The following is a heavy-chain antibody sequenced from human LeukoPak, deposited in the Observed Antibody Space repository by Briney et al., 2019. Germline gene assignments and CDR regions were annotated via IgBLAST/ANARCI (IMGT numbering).Heavy chain of an antibody. Sequence: ASVKVSCKASGYTFTGYYMHWVRQAPGQGLEWMGRINPNSGATNYAQKLQGRVTMTRDTSISTVYMELGSLTSDDTAVYYCARNGGGLDHWGQGTLVTVSS. CDR1: GYTFTGYY. D-gene: IGHD2-8*01. V-gene: IGHV1-2*06. CDR3: ARNGGGLDH. CDR2: INPNSGAT. J-gene: IGHJ4*02.